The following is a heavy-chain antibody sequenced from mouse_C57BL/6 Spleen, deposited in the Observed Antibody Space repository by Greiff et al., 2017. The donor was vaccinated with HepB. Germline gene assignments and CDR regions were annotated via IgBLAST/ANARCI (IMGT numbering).Heavy chain of an antibody. Sequence: DVMLVESGGGLVKPGGSLKLSCAASGFTFSSYAMSWVRQTPEKRLEWVATISDGGSYTYYPDNVKGRFTISRDNAKNNLYLQMSHLKSEDTAMYYCAREKGNWFAYWGQGTLVTVSA. J-gene: IGHJ3*01. V-gene: IGHV5-4*01. CDR1: GFTFSSYA. CDR2: ISDGGSYT. CDR3: AREKGNWFAY.